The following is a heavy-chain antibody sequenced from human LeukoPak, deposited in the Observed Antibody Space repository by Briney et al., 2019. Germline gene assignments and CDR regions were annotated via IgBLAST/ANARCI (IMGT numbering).Heavy chain of an antibody. CDR3: ARTGAVAGGHADY. J-gene: IGHJ4*02. Sequence: ASVKVSCKASGGTFSSYAISWVRQAPGQGREWMGRIIPILGLVNYAQKFQGRVTITADKSTSTAYMELSSLRSEDTAVYYCARTGAVAGGHADYWGQGTLVTVSS. CDR2: IIPILGLV. V-gene: IGHV1-69*04. D-gene: IGHD6-19*01. CDR1: GGTFSSYA.